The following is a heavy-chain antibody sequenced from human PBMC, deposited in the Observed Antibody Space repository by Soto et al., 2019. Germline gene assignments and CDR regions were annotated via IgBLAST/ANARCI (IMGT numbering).Heavy chain of an antibody. Sequence: PSXTLSLTGTFSGGCVTSGSYYWCWIRQPPEKGLEWIGYIYYRGSTSYNPSLKSRVTISLDTSKSQFSLELTSVTAADTAVYFCARDRRTGTTHPYYGMDVWGQGTKVTVYS. CDR3: ARDRRTGTTHPYYGMDV. D-gene: IGHD1-7*01. CDR1: GGCVTSGSYY. V-gene: IGHV4-61*01. J-gene: IGHJ6*02. CDR2: IYYRGST.